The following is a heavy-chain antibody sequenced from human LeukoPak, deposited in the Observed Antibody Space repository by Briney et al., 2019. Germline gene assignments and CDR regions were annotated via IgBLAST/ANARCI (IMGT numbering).Heavy chain of an antibody. J-gene: IGHJ4*02. Sequence: SETLSLTCAVYGGSFSGYYWSWIRQPPGKGLEWIGEINHSGSTNYNPSLKSRVTISVDTSKNQFSLELSSVTAADTAVYYCARGPGQWLVLDYWGQGTLVTVSS. CDR3: ARGPGQWLVLDY. V-gene: IGHV4-34*01. CDR2: INHSGST. CDR1: GGSFSGYY. D-gene: IGHD6-19*01.